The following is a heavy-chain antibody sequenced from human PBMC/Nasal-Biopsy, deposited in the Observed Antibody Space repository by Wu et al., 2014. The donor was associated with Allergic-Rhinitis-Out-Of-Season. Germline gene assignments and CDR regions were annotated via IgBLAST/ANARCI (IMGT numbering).Heavy chain of an antibody. CDR1: SGSINSYY. CDR2: VYYSGST. V-gene: IGHV4-59*01. CDR3: ARGPTGAAWFDS. Sequence: CTVSSGSINSYYFNWIRQPPGKGLEWIGYVYYSGSTYYNPSLKSRVTISIDTSKRLFSLNLRSMSAADTAVYFCARGPTGAAWFDSWGQGTLVTASS. J-gene: IGHJ5*01. D-gene: IGHD1-1*01.